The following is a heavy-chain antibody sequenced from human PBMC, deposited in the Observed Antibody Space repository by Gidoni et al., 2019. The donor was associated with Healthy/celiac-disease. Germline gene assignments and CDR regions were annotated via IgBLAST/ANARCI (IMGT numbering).Heavy chain of an antibody. Sequence: EVQLVESGGGLVQPGGSLRLSCAASGFTVSSNYMSWVRQAPGKGLEWVSVIYSGGSTYYADSVKGRFTISRDNSKNTLYLQMNSLRAEDTAVYYCARGAKNYSNYLGYWGQGTLVTVSS. D-gene: IGHD4-4*01. CDR3: ARGAKNYSNYLGY. CDR2: IYSGGST. V-gene: IGHV3-66*01. CDR1: GFTVSSNY. J-gene: IGHJ4*02.